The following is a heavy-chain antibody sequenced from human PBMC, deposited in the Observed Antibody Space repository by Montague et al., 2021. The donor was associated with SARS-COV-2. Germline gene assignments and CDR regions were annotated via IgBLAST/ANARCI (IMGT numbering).Heavy chain of an antibody. CDR3: AKNRDIFWFGEGRDSMDV. CDR2: ISYDGSVK. D-gene: IGHD3-10*01. CDR1: GFTFNDFA. Sequence: SLRLSCAASGFTFNDFAMHWVRQAPGKGLEWVAVISYDGSVKYYANSLRGRFTISRDSSQKTLYLQMNSLSGEDTAVYYCAKNRDIFWFGEGRDSMDVWGQGTTVIVSS. J-gene: IGHJ6*02. V-gene: IGHV3-30*18.